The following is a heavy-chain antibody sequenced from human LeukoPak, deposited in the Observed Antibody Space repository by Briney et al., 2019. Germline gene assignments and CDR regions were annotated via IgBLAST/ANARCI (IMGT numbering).Heavy chain of an antibody. J-gene: IGHJ4*02. D-gene: IGHD1-1*01. CDR3: VRDPSGSGFAFDS. Sequence: GRSLRLSCAASGFIFSNDAMRWVRQAPGKGLEWVAFIWFDGSNKHYADSVKGRFTISRDNSEDPLYLQMNSLRAEDTAVYYCVRDPSGSGFAFDSWGQGALVTVSS. V-gene: IGHV3-33*01. CDR2: IWFDGSNK. CDR1: GFIFSNDA.